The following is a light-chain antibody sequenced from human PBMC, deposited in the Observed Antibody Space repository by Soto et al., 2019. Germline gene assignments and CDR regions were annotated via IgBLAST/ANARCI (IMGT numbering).Light chain of an antibody. V-gene: IGKV1-5*01. CDR2: DAS. Sequence: DIQMTQSPSTLSASVGDRVTITCRASQSISSWLAWYQQKPGKAPKLLIYDASSLESGVPSRFSGSGSRRESTVTICTLQTDDYATYDWQQYNRYPMYAFGEVTKL. CDR1: QSISSW. CDR3: QQYNRYPMYA. J-gene: IGKJ2*01.